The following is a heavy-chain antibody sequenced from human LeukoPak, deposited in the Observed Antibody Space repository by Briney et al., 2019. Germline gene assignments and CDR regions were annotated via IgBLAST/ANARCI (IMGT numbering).Heavy chain of an antibody. CDR1: GGSISSYY. Sequence: SETLSLTCTVSGGSISSYYWSWIRQPPGKGLEWIGYIYTSGSTNYNPSLKSRVTISVDTSKNQFSLKLSCVTAADTAVYYCAAWPRYCSSTSCYNAEYYQHWGQGTLVTVSS. CDR3: AAWPRYCSSTSCYNAEYYQH. D-gene: IGHD2-2*02. V-gene: IGHV4-4*09. J-gene: IGHJ1*01. CDR2: IYTSGST.